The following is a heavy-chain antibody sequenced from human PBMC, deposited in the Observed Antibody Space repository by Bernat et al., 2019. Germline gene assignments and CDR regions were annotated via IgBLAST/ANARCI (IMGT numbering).Heavy chain of an antibody. V-gene: IGHV4-59*01. CDR1: GGSISSYY. Sequence: QVQLQESGPGLVKPSETLSLTCTVSGGSISSYYWSWIRQPPGKGLEWIGYIYYSGSTNYNPSLKSRVTISVDTSKNQFSLKLSSVTAADTAVYYCARGSSSSGTYAFDNWGQGTMVTVSS. D-gene: IGHD6-6*01. CDR2: IYYSGST. CDR3: ARGSSSSGTYAFDN. J-gene: IGHJ3*02.